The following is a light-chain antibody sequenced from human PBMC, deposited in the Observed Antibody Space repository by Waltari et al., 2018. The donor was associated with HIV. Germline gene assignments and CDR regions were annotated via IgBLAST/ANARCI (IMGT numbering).Light chain of an antibody. Sequence: DIQVTQSPSSLSASVGDSVTITCRTSQSIRNSLNWDPQKPGKAPNLLIYGASTLQNGVPSRFSGSGSGTDFTLTISSLQPEDFATYYCQQSYSTPLWTFGQGTKLEIK. CDR1: QSIRNS. J-gene: IGKJ2*02. CDR2: GAS. CDR3: QQSYSTPLWT. V-gene: IGKV1-39*01.